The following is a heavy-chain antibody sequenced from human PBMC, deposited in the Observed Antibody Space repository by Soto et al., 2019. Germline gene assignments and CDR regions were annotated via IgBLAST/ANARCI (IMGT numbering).Heavy chain of an antibody. V-gene: IGHV4-31*03. CDR1: GGSISSGGYY. D-gene: IGHD2-2*01. CDR2: IYYSGST. CDR3: AGLVPAAMYGLDS. J-gene: IGHJ4*02. Sequence: QVQLQESGPGLVKPSQTLSLTCTVSGGSISSGGYYWSWIRQHPGKGLEWIGYIYYSGSTYYNPSLKSRVPISVDTSKKQSSLKLSSVTAADTAVYYCAGLVPAAMYGLDSWGQGTLVTVSS.